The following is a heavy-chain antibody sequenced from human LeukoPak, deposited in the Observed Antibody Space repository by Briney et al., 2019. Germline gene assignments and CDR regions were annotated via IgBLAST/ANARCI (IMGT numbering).Heavy chain of an antibody. Sequence: GSLRLSCAASGFTFSSYAMSWVRQAPGKGLEWIGSIYDSGSTYCNPSLKSRVTISVDTSKNQFSLKLNSVTAADTAVYYCARHYGPWGQGTLVTDSS. CDR1: GFTFSSYA. CDR2: IYDSGST. D-gene: IGHD3-10*01. J-gene: IGHJ5*02. CDR3: ARHYGP. V-gene: IGHV4-39*01.